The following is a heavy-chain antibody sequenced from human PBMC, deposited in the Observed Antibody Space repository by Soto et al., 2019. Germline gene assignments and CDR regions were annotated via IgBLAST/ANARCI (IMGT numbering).Heavy chain of an antibody. CDR3: ARMFGELFLVDSGYFDD. J-gene: IGHJ4*02. CDR1: GYSFTSYW. Sequence: PGESLKISCKGSGYSFTSYWIGWVRQMPGKGLEWMGIIYPGDSDTRYSPSFQGQVTISADKSISTAYLQWSSLKASDTAMYYCARMFGELFLVDSGYFDDWGQGTLVTVSS. V-gene: IGHV5-51*01. D-gene: IGHD3-10*02. CDR2: IYPGDSDT.